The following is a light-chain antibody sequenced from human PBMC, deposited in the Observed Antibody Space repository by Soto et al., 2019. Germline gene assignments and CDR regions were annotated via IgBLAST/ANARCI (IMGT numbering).Light chain of an antibody. V-gene: IGKV2-28*01. CDR3: MQALQTPVT. CDR1: QSLLHSNGYNY. Sequence: DIVMTQSPLSLPFTPGEPSSISCRSSQSLLHSNGYNYLDWYLQKPGQSPQLLIYLGSNRASGVPDRFSGSGSGTDFTLKISRVEAEDVGVYYCMQALQTPVTFGPGTKVDI. J-gene: IGKJ3*01. CDR2: LGS.